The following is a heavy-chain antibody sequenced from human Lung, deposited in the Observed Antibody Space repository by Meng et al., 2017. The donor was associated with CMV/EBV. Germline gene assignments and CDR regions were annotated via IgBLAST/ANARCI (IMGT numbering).Heavy chain of an antibody. Sequence: LSLSASGFTFSNYWIHWVRQAPGKGLVWVSRLSDGGSNTAYADSVKGRFTISRDNAKNTLYLQMHSLTTEDTAVYYCARGGPQFDYWGQGTLVTVSS. CDR2: LSDGGSNT. J-gene: IGHJ4*02. CDR3: ARGGPQFDY. CDR1: GFTFSNYW. V-gene: IGHV3-74*01.